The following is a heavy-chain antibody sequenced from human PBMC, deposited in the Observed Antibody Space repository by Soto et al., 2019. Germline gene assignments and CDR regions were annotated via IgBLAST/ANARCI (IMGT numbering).Heavy chain of an antibody. CDR2: IYSGGST. J-gene: IGHJ6*02. V-gene: IGHV3-53*01. D-gene: IGHD5-12*01. CDR1: GFTVSSNY. CDR3: AREGDGYNSNGMDV. Sequence: HPGGSLRLSCAASGFTVSSNYMSWVRQAPGKGPEWVSVIYSGGSTYYADSVKGRFTISRDNSKNTLYLQMNSLRAEDTAVYYCAREGDGYNSNGMDVWGQGTTVTVSS.